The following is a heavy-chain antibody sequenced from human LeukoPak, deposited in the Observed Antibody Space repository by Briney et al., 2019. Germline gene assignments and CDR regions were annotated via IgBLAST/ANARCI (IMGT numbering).Heavy chain of an antibody. Sequence: SETLSLTCTVSGYSISSGYYWGWIRQPPGKGLEWIGSIYHSGSTYYNPSPKSRVTISVDTSKNQFSLKLSSVTAADTAVYYCARKTVVTATGFDYWGQGTLVTVSS. CDR2: IYHSGST. CDR3: ARKTVVTATGFDY. D-gene: IGHD2-21*02. J-gene: IGHJ4*02. V-gene: IGHV4-38-2*02. CDR1: GYSISSGYY.